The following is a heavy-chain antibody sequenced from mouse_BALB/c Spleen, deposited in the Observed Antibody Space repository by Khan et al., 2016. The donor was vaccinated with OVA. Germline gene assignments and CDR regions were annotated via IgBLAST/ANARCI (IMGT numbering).Heavy chain of an antibody. J-gene: IGHJ2*01. D-gene: IGHD1-1*01. CDR2: ISYSGGT. CDR3: ARGNYYGYYCDY. Sequence: EVKLEVSGPGLVKPSQSLSLTCTVTGYSITSGYAWNWIRQFPGNKLEWMGYISYSGGTSYNPSLKSRISITRDTSKNQFFLQLNSVTTEDTATYYSARGNYYGYYCDYWGQGTPLTVSS. V-gene: IGHV3-2*02. CDR1: GYSITSGYA.